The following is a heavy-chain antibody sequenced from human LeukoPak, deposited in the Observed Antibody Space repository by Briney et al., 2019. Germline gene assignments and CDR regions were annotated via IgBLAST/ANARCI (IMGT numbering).Heavy chain of an antibody. Sequence: ASVKVSCKASGYTFTGYYMHWMRQAPGQGLEWMGWINPNSGGTNYAQKFQGWVTTTRDTSISTAYMELSRLRSDDTAVYYCARGSSGGMSYWGQGTMVTVSS. CDR1: GYTFTGYY. CDR3: ARGSSGGMSY. CDR2: INPNSGGT. V-gene: IGHV1-2*04. D-gene: IGHD2-15*01. J-gene: IGHJ4*02.